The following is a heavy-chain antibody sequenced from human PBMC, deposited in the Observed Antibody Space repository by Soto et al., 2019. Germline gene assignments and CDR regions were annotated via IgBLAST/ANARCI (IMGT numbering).Heavy chain of an antibody. D-gene: IGHD3-10*01. Sequence: QVQLQESGPGLVKPSQTLSLTCTVSGGSISSGDYYWSWIRQPPGKGLEWIGYIHYSGHTYYNPSLKSRVTKSVDTSKNHFSLKLSSVTAADTAVYYCASAQGSGFLVSWGQGTLVTVSS. CDR1: GGSISSGDYY. V-gene: IGHV4-30-4*01. CDR3: ASAQGSGFLVS. CDR2: IHYSGHT. J-gene: IGHJ4*02.